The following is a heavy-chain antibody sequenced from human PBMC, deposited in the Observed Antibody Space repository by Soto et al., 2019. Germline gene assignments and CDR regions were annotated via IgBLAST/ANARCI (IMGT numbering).Heavy chain of an antibody. CDR3: ARDLSSSGYNWFDP. CDR1: GGTFSSYT. D-gene: IGHD6-13*01. Sequence: QVQLVQSGAEVKKPGSSVKVSCKASGGTFSSYTISWVRQAPGQGLEWMGRIIPILGIANYAQKFHGGVTITADKSTRRDYMELSSLSSEDTAVYYCARDLSSSGYNWFDPWGQGTLVTVSS. CDR2: IIPILGIA. J-gene: IGHJ5*02. V-gene: IGHV1-69*08.